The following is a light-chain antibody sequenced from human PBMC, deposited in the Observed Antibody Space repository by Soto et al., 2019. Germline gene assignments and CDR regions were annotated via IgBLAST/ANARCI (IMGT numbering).Light chain of an antibody. CDR2: DIS. CDR1: QSVGSN. Sequence: ETVMTQSPATLSVSPGEGATLSCRASQSVGSNLAWYQQKPGLAPRLLIYDISTRATGIPARFSGSGSVTEFTLTISSLQPEDFVVYYCQQYHTWPLTFGGGTKVEIK. J-gene: IGKJ4*01. V-gene: IGKV3-15*01. CDR3: QQYHTWPLT.